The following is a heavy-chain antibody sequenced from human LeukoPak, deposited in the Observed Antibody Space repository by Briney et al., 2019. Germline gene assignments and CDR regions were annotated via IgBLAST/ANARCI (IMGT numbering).Heavy chain of an antibody. CDR2: ISGSGGNT. Sequence: GGSLRLSCAASGFTFSSYAMSWVRQAPGKGLEWVSAISGSGGNTYYADSVKGRFTISRDNSKNTLYLQMNSLRAEDSAVYYCAKKIVIIQTHWFFDLWGRGTLVTVSS. CDR3: AKKIVIIQTHWFFDL. CDR1: GFTFSSYA. V-gene: IGHV3-23*01. D-gene: IGHD3-22*01. J-gene: IGHJ2*01.